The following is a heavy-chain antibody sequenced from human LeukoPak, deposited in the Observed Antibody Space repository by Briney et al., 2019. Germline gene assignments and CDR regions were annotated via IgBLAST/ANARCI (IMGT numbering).Heavy chain of an antibody. CDR1: GGSMTNLY. V-gene: IGHV4-59*01. J-gene: IGHJ6*02. CDR3: AKGGSTNFYYGDV. D-gene: IGHD2/OR15-2a*01. Sequence: AETLSLTCSVSGGSMTNLYWTWIRQPPGKGLEWIGDIYDSGSTRYNTSLESRVTISVDTSKNQFSLKLSSVTAADTAVYYCAKGGSTNFYYGDVWGQGTTVTVS. CDR2: IYDSGST.